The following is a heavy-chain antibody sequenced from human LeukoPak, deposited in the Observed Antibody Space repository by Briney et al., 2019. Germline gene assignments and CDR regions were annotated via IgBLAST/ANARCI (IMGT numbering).Heavy chain of an antibody. J-gene: IGHJ5*02. CDR1: GYTFTSYD. CDR2: MNPNSGNT. D-gene: IGHD2-2*01. V-gene: IGHV1-8*01. Sequence: ASVKVSCKASGYTFTSYDINWVRQATGQGLEWMGWMNPNSGNTGYAQKFQGRVTMTRNTSISTAYMELSSLRSEDTAVYYCARIISKGCSSTSCYWNHWFDPWGQGTLVTVSS. CDR3: ARIISKGCSSTSCYWNHWFDP.